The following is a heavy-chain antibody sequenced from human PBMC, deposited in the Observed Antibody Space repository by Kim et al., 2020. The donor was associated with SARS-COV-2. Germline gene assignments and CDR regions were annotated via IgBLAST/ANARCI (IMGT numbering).Heavy chain of an antibody. Sequence: GGSLRLSCAASGFTFDDYAMHWVRQAPGKGLEWVSGISWNSGSIGYADSVKGRFTISRDNAKNSLYLQMNSLRAEDTALYYCAKGYHDYGDYGGDYYFDYCGQGTLVTVSS. CDR2: ISWNSGSI. D-gene: IGHD4-17*01. J-gene: IGHJ4*02. CDR3: AKGYHDYGDYGGDYYFDY. CDR1: GFTFDDYA. V-gene: IGHV3-9*01.